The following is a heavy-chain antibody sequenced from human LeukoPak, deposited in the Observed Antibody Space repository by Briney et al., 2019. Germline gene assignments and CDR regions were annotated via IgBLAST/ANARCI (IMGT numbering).Heavy chain of an antibody. CDR1: GDSVSSNSAA. V-gene: IGHV6-1*01. J-gene: IGHJ6*02. CDR3: GRDASSWHVGYYYGMDV. CDR2: TSYRSKWYN. D-gene: IGHD6-13*01. Sequence: SQTLSLTCAISGDSVSSNSAAWNWIRQSPSRGLEWLGRTSYRSKWYNDYAVSVKSRITINPDTSKNQFSLQLNSVTPEDTAVYYCGRDASSWHVGYYYGMDVWGQGTTVTVSS.